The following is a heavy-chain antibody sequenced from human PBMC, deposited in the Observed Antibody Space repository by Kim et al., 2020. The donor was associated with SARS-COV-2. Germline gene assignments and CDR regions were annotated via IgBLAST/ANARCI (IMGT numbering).Heavy chain of an antibody. J-gene: IGHJ6*02. V-gene: IGHV4-34*09. CDR3: ARVFRGMDV. Sequence: SGSTNDNPSRKSRVTISVDTSKNQFSLKLNSMTAADTGVYYCARVFRGMDVWGQGTTVIVSS. CDR2: SGST. D-gene: IGHD3-10*02.